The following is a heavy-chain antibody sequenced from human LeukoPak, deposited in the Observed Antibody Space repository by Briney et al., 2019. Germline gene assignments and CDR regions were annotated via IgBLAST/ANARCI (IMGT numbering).Heavy chain of an antibody. CDR1: GGTFSSYA. V-gene: IGHV1-69*05. CDR3: ASPGQLRFLVDAFDI. D-gene: IGHD3-3*01. J-gene: IGHJ3*02. CDR2: IIPIFGTA. Sequence: SVKVSCKASGGTFSSYAISWVRQAPGQGLEWMGGIIPIFGTANYAQKFQGRVTITTDESTSTAYMELSGLRSEDTAVYYCASPGQLRFLVDAFDIWGQGTMVTVSS.